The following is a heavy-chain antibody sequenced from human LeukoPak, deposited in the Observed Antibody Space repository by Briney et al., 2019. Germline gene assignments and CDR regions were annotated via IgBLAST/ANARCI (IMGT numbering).Heavy chain of an antibody. J-gene: IGHJ4*02. CDR2: IIPILGIA. D-gene: IGHD5-24*01. CDR1: GGTFSSYT. Sequence: ASVKVSCKASGGTFSSYTISWVRQAPGQGLEWMGRIIPILGIANYAQKFQGRVTITADKSTSTAYMKLSSLRPEDTAVYYCARSEEMATIDYWGQGTLVTVSS. CDR3: ARSEEMATIDY. V-gene: IGHV1-69*02.